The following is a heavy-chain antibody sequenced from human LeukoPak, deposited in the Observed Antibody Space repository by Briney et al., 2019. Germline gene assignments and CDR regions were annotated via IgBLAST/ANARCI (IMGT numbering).Heavy chain of an antibody. Sequence: GGSLRLSCAASGFSLSSYAMSWVRQAPGKGLEWVSAISSTDAGTYHADSVRGRFTISRDNSKNTLHLQMNSLRAEDTAVYYCARTLLYSYGAFDYWGQGTLVTVSS. J-gene: IGHJ4*02. CDR3: ARTLLYSYGAFDY. D-gene: IGHD5-18*01. V-gene: IGHV3-23*01. CDR2: ISSTDAGT. CDR1: GFSLSSYA.